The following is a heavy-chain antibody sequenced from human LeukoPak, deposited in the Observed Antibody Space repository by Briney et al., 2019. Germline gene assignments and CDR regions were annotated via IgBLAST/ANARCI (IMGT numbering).Heavy chain of an antibody. Sequence: PGGSLRLSCAASGFTFSSYSMNWVRQAPGKGLEWVSYISSSSSTIYYADSVKGRFTISRDNAKNSLYLQMNSLRAEDTAVYYCARDRWFGEFDAFDIWGQGTMVTVS. CDR2: ISSSSSTI. V-gene: IGHV3-48*01. J-gene: IGHJ3*02. CDR1: GFTFSSYS. D-gene: IGHD3-10*01. CDR3: ARDRWFGEFDAFDI.